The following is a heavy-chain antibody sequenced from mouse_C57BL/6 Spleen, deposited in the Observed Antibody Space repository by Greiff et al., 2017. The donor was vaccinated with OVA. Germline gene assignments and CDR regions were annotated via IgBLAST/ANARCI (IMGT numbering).Heavy chain of an antibody. J-gene: IGHJ2*01. V-gene: IGHV14-4*01. Sequence: VHVKQSGAELVRPGASVKLSCTASGFNIKDDYMHWVKQRPEQGLEWIGWLDPENGDTEYASKFQGKATITADTSSNTAYLQLSSLTSEDTAVYYGTRIGYWGQGTTLTVSS. CDR3: TRIGY. CDR1: GFNIKDDY. CDR2: LDPENGDT.